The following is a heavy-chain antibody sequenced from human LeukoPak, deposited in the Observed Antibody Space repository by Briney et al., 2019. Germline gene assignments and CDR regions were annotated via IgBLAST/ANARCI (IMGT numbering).Heavy chain of an antibody. CDR2: ITTSGDYT. J-gene: IGHJ4*02. CDR1: GFTFSTYA. V-gene: IGHV3-23*01. Sequence: PGGSLRLSCAASGFTFSTYAMSWVRQAPGKGLEWVSVITTSGDYTYYADSVKGRFTISRDNSKNTLYLQMNSLRAEDTAVYYCARDLLSSGWYAVDYWGQGTLVTVSS. D-gene: IGHD6-19*01. CDR3: ARDLLSSGWYAVDY.